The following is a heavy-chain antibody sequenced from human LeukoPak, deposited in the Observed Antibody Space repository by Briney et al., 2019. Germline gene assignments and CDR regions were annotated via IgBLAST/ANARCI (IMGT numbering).Heavy chain of an antibody. Sequence: GGSLRLSCVASGFTLSNYAMSWVRQAPGKGLELVSGIYGSDDKTVYGDAVKGRFTISRDNSKNTLYLQMNSLRADDTAVYYCAKTQGYYDAWGQGALVTVSS. CDR3: AKTQGYYDA. V-gene: IGHV3-23*01. CDR1: GFTLSNYA. CDR2: IYGSDDKT. D-gene: IGHD2-15*01. J-gene: IGHJ5*02.